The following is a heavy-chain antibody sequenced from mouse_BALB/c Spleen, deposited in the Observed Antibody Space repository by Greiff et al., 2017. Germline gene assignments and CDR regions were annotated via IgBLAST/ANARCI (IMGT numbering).Heavy chain of an antibody. CDR1: GFSLTSYG. CDR3: ARAPPYGNYAMDY. Sequence: QVQLKESGPGLVQPSQSLSITCTVSGFSLTSYGVHWVRQSPGKGLEWLGVIWSGGSTDYNAAFISRLSISKDNSKSQVFFKMNSLQANDTAIYYCARAPPYGNYAMDYWGQGTSVTVSS. J-gene: IGHJ4*01. D-gene: IGHD2-1*01. CDR2: IWSGGST. V-gene: IGHV2-2*02.